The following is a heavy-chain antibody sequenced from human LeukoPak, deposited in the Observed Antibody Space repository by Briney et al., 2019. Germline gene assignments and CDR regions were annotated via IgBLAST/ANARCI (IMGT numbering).Heavy chain of an antibody. D-gene: IGHD3-3*01. V-gene: IGHV1-2*04. CDR2: INPNSGGT. CDR1: GYTFTGYY. Sequence: ASVKVSCKASGYTFTGYYMHWVRQAPGQGLEWVGWINPNSGGTNYAQKFQGWVTMTRDTSISTAYMELSRLRSDDTAVYYCARGPFTIFGVVKVRNYGMDVWGQGTTVTVSS. CDR3: ARGPFTIFGVVKVRNYGMDV. J-gene: IGHJ6*02.